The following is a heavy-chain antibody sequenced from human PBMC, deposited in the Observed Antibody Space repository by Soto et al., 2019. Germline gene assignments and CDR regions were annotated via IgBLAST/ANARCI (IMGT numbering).Heavy chain of an antibody. CDR2: MSATGGST. Sequence: QLLESGGDLIQPGGSLRLSCAASGFSFSSYSMSWVRQAPGKGLEWVSGMSATGGSTYYVDSVKGRFIISRYNSWKTLYLQMNSLRADDTAVYYCAKSWGDTWQESAFHIWGLGTMVTVSA. J-gene: IGHJ3*02. CDR1: GFSFSSYS. V-gene: IGHV3-23*01. CDR3: AKSWGDTWQESAFHI. D-gene: IGHD5-18*01.